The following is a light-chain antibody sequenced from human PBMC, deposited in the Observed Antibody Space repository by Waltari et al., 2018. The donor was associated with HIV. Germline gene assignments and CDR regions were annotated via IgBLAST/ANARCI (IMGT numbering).Light chain of an antibody. CDR2: KNF. J-gene: IGLJ1*01. CDR3: VGWDSSLSAYV. V-gene: IGLV1-47*01. CDR1: SSNNEHDN. Sequence: QSFLTQPPSASGTPAQTVTISCSGSSSNNEHDNVYWYQQLPGMTPKLLIYKNFLRPSGVPDRFAVSKSGTSASLTISGLRSADEADYYCVGWDSSLSAYVFGAGTKVAVL.